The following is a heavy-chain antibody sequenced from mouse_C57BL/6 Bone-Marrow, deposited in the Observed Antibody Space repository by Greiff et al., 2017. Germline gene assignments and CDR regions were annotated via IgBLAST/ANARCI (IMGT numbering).Heavy chain of an antibody. CDR2: IYPRSGNT. CDR1: GYTFTSYG. D-gene: IGHD1-1*01. Sequence: QVQLQQSGAELARPGASVKLSCKASGYTFTSYGISWVKQRTGQGLEWIGEIYPRSGNTYYNEKFKGKATLTADKSSSTAYMELRSLTSEDSAVYFCARVYGNYYCSSYYRYYWGQGTTLTVSA. V-gene: IGHV1-81*01. J-gene: IGHJ2*01. CDR3: ARVYGNYYCSSYYRYY.